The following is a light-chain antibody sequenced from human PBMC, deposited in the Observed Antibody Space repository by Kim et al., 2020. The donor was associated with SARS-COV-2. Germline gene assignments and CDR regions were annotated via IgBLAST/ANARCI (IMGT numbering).Light chain of an antibody. CDR2: QDS. V-gene: IGLV3-1*01. CDR1: KLGDKY. CDR3: QAWDSSTGV. J-gene: IGLJ3*02. Sequence: SVSPGQTATITCSGDKLGDKYACWYQQKPGQSPVLVIYQDSKRASGIPERFSGSNSGNAVTLTISGTQAMDEADYYCQAWDSSTGVFGGGTQLTVL.